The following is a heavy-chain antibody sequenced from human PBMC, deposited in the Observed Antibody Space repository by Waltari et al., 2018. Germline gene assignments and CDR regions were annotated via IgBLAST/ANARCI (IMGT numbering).Heavy chain of an antibody. D-gene: IGHD3-16*01. CDR3: ARTLSTGDGADY. CDR1: GFTFSSYG. Sequence: QVQLVESGGGVVQPGRSLRLSCAASGFTFSSYGMHWVRQAPGKGLEWGAVIWYDGSKKYYADSVKGRFTISRDNSKNTLYLQMNSLRAEDTAVYYCARTLSTGDGADYWGQGTLVTVSS. J-gene: IGHJ4*02. CDR2: IWYDGSKK. V-gene: IGHV3-33*01.